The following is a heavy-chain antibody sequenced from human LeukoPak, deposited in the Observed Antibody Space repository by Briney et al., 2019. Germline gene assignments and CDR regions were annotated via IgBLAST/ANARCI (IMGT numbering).Heavy chain of an antibody. CDR1: GYSISSGYY. CDR2: IYPSGST. J-gene: IGHJ6*03. Sequence: PSETLSLTCTVSGYSISSGYYWSWIRQPAGKGLEWIGRIYPSGSTNYNPSLKSRVTISVDTSKNQFSLKLSSVTAADTAVYYCARVSATTVTTPDSYYYYYYMDVWGKGTTVTISS. CDR3: ARVSATTVTTPDSYYYYYYMDV. D-gene: IGHD4-17*01. V-gene: IGHV4-61*02.